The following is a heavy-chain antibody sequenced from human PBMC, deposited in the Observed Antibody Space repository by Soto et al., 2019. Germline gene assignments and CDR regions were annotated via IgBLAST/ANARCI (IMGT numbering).Heavy chain of an antibody. CDR1: SGSISSYY. J-gene: IGHJ6*02. D-gene: IGHD3-16*02. CDR2: IYYSGST. CDR3: ARTEYRNKFVIYYYSMDV. Sequence: QVQLQESGPGLVKPSETLSLTCTVSSGSISSYYWSWIRQPPGKGLEWIGYIYYSGSTNYNPSLKRRVSISVDTSKNQFSLRLSSVTAADTAVYYCARTEYRNKFVIYYYSMDVWGQGTTVTVSS. V-gene: IGHV4-59*01.